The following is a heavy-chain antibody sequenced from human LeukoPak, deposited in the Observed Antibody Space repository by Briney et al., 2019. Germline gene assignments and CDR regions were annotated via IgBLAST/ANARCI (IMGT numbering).Heavy chain of an antibody. Sequence: VASVTVSCTASGYTFTSYGISWVRQAPGQGLEWMGWSSGYNGNTNYAQKFQGRVTMTTDTSTTTAYMELRSLRSDDTAVYYCARAPPPDVVVPAAIDYWGQGTLVTVSS. V-gene: IGHV1-18*01. CDR2: SSGYNGNT. D-gene: IGHD2-2*01. CDR3: ARAPPPDVVVPAAIDY. J-gene: IGHJ4*02. CDR1: GYTFTSYG.